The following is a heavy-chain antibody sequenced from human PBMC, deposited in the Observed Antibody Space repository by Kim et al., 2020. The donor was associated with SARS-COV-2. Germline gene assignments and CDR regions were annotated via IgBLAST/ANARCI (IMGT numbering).Heavy chain of an antibody. CDR3: ARVGHLGADYWGAQLYYFDY. D-gene: IGHD7-27*01. V-gene: IGHV3-74*01. CDR1: GFTFSRSW. J-gene: IGHJ4*02. CDR2: INRDGSNT. Sequence: GGSLRLSCAASGFTFSRSWMHWVRQAPGKGLVWVSHINRDGSNTSYADSVKGRFTISRDNAKNTLYLQMNSLRAEDTAVYYCARVGHLGADYWGAQLYYFDYWGQGTLVTVSS.